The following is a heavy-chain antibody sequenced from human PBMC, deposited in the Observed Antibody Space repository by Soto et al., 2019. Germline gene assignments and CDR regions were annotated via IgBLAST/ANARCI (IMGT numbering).Heavy chain of an antibody. V-gene: IGHV4-30-4*01. J-gene: IGHJ4*02. CDR1: GGSISSGDYY. Sequence: SETLSLTCTVSGGSISSGDYYCSWIRQPPGKGLEWIGYIYYSVSTYYNPSLKSRVTISVDTSKNQFSLKLSSVTAADTAVYYCAADSGRSSSWYVLEYWGQGTLVTVSS. CDR2: IYYSVST. D-gene: IGHD6-13*01. CDR3: AADSGRSSSWYVLEY.